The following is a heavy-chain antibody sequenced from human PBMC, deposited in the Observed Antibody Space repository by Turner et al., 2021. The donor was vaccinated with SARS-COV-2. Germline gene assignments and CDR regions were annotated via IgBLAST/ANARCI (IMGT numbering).Heavy chain of an antibody. Sequence: QVQLQESGPGLAQPSETLSLTCAVSGGSISSGAYYWSWIRQHPGKGLEWIGYIYYSGSTYYIPSLKDRVTISVDTSKNRFSLELSSVTAADTAVYYCARAGTDWLQYYDIDYWGQGTLVTVSS. CDR3: ARAGTDWLQYYDIDY. D-gene: IGHD3-9*01. CDR1: GGSISSGAYY. CDR2: IYYSGST. V-gene: IGHV4-31*11. J-gene: IGHJ4*02.